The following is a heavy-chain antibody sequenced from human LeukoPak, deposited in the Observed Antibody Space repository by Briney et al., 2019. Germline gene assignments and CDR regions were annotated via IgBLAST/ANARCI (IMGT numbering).Heavy chain of an antibody. Sequence: ASVKVSCKASGYTFTGYYMHWVRQAPGQGLEWMGWINPDSGGTNNAQKFQGRVTMTRDTSISTAYMELSRLRSDDTAVYYCARGGDIVVVPAALSWFDPWGQGTLVTVSS. V-gene: IGHV1-2*02. J-gene: IGHJ5*02. D-gene: IGHD2-2*01. CDR1: GYTFTGYY. CDR3: ARGGDIVVVPAALSWFDP. CDR2: INPDSGGT.